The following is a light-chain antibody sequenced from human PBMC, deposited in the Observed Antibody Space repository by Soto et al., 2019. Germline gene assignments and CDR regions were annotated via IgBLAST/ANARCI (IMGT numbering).Light chain of an antibody. CDR2: EVT. CDR3: SSYADSTPYV. J-gene: IGLJ1*01. Sequence: QSALTQPPSASGSPGQSVTISCTGTSSDVGTYNYVSWYQQHPGKAPKLVIYEVTKRPSGVPDRFSGSKSGNTASLTVSGLQAEDEADYYCSSYADSTPYVFGTGTKLTVL. CDR1: SSDVGTYNY. V-gene: IGLV2-8*01.